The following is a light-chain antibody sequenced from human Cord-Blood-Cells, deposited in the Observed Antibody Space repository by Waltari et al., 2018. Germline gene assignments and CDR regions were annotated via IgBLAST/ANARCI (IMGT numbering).Light chain of an antibody. Sequence: EIVLTQSPATPSLSPGERATLPCRASQSVSSYLAWYQQKPGQAPRLLIYDASNRATGITARFSGSGSGTDFTLTISSLEPEDFAVYYCQQRSNWPPPMYTFGQGTKLEIK. CDR2: DAS. CDR3: QQRSNWPPPMYT. V-gene: IGKV3-11*01. CDR1: QSVSSY. J-gene: IGKJ2*01.